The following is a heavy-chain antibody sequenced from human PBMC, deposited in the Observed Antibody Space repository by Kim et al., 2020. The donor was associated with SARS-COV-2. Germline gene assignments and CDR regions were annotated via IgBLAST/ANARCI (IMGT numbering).Heavy chain of an antibody. CDR1: GFTFSVYG. CDR3: ANVLS. D-gene: IGHD2-8*02. V-gene: IGHV3-23*01. CDR2: SSGGSGDT. J-gene: IGHJ4*02. Sequence: GGSLRLSCVASGFTFSVYGMTWVRQAPGKGLEWVAISSGGSGDTYYADSVKGRFTVSRDNSKNMLYLEMNSLRAEDTAVYFCANVLSWGQGTLVSVS.